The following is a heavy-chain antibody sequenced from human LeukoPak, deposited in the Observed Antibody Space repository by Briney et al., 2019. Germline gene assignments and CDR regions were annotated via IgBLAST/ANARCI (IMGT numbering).Heavy chain of an antibody. Sequence: SVKVSCKASGGTFSSYAISWVRQAPGRGLEWMGGIIPIFGTANYAQKFQGRVTITADESTSTAYMELSSLRSEDTAVYYCARGPLSFSRFDYWGQGTLVTVSS. D-gene: IGHD2/OR15-2a*01. CDR2: IIPIFGTA. CDR1: GGTFSSYA. V-gene: IGHV1-69*01. CDR3: ARGPLSFSRFDY. J-gene: IGHJ4*02.